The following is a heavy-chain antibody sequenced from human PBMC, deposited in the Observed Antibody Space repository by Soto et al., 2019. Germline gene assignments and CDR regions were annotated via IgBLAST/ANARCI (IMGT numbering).Heavy chain of an antibody. D-gene: IGHD6-13*01. V-gene: IGHV4-34*01. CDR2: INHSGST. J-gene: IGHJ4*02. CDR3: ARGESSSWSDY. Sequence: SVTLSLTCAVYGGSFSGYYWSWIRQPPGKGLEWIGEINHSGSTNYNPSLKSRVTISVDTSRNQFSLKLSSVTAADTAVYYCARGESSSWSDYWGQGTLLTVSS. CDR1: GGSFSGYY.